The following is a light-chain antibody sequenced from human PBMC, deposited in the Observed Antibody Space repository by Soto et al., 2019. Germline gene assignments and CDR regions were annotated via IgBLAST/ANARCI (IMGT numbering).Light chain of an antibody. CDR3: QQLNAYPIT. CDR2: DAS. CDR1: QGISSD. J-gene: IGKJ5*01. V-gene: IGKV1-9*01. Sequence: IQLTQSPSSLSASVGDRVTITCRASQGISSDLAWYQQKPGKAPKLLIYDASTLQSGVPSRFSGSGSGTDFTLNISSLQHEDFATYYCQQLNAYPITFGQGTRLEIK.